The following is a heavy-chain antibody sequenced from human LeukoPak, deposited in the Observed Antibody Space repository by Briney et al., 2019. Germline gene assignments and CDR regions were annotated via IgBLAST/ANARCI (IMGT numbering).Heavy chain of an antibody. CDR2: IKQDESKK. Sequence: GGSLRLSCVGSGFTFSTYWMSWVRQAPGKGLEWVANIKQDESKKYYVDSVKGRFTISRDNSKNTLYLQMNSLRAEDTAVYYCAKAPGPVVVAAAETYYWGQGTLVTVSS. CDR1: GFTFSTYW. V-gene: IGHV3-7*03. J-gene: IGHJ4*02. CDR3: AKAPGPVVVAAAETYY. D-gene: IGHD2-15*01.